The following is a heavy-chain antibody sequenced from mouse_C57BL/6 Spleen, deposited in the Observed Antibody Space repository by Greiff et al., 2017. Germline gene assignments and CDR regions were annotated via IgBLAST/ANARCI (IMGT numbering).Heavy chain of an antibody. Sequence: VQLQQPGAELVRPGSSVKLSCKASGYTFTSYWMHWVKQRPIQGLEWIGNIDPSDSETPYNQKFKDKATLTVDKSSSTAYMQLSSLTSEDSAVYYCARGDNSAWFAYWGQGTLVTVSA. J-gene: IGHJ3*01. V-gene: IGHV1-52*01. CDR3: ARGDNSAWFAY. D-gene: IGHD1-3*01. CDR2: IDPSDSET. CDR1: GYTFTSYW.